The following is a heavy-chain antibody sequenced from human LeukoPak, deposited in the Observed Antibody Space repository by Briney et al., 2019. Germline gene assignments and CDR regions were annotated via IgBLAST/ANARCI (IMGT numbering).Heavy chain of an antibody. D-gene: IGHD6-19*01. CDR2: IKKDGSEK. Sequence: GGSLRLSRAASGFNFNNYWMTWVRQAPGKGLEWVANIKKDGSEKYYVDSVKGRFTISRDNAKNSLYLQMNSLRVEDTAVYYCVGPYTSGPPFDYWGQGTLVTVSS. CDR3: VGPYTSGPPFDY. J-gene: IGHJ4*02. V-gene: IGHV3-7*01. CDR1: GFNFNNYW.